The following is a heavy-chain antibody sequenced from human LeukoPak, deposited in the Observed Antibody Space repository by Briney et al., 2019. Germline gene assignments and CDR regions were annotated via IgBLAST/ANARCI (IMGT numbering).Heavy chain of an antibody. V-gene: IGHV3-48*02. J-gene: IGHJ4*02. CDR2: ISRSGSTT. Sequence: PGGSLRLSCAASGFTFSSYAMHWVRQAPGKGLEWISYISRSGSTTYYGDSVKGRSTISRDNAKNSVFLQLNSLRDEDTAVYFCARDRPGKYYFDSWGQGALVTVSS. CDR3: ARDRPGKYYFDS. D-gene: IGHD1-14*01. CDR1: GFTFSSYA.